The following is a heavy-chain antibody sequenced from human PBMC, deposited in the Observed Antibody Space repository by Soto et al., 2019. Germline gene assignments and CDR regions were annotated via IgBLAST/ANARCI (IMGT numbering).Heavy chain of an antibody. CDR2: ISGSGGST. CDR1: GFTFSSYA. D-gene: IGHD6-13*01. V-gene: IGHV3-23*01. CDR3: AKIIIGAGTDY. J-gene: IGHJ4*02. Sequence: EVQLLESGGGLVQPGGSLRLSCAVSGFTFSSYAMNWVRQAPGKGLEWVSAISGSGGSTYYADSVKVRFTISRDNPKNTLYLQMNSLRAEDTAVYYCAKIIIGAGTDYWGQGNLVTVSS.